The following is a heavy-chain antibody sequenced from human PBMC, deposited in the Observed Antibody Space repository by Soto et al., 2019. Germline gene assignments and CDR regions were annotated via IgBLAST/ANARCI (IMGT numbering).Heavy chain of an antibody. V-gene: IGHV1-58*01. D-gene: IGHD6-13*01. J-gene: IGHJ4*02. Sequence: SVKVSCKASGFTFTSSAVQWVRQARGQRLEWIGWIVVGSGNTNYAQKFQERVTITRDMSTSTAYMELSSLRSEDTAVYYCAAGPAAGTNYFDYWGQGPLVTVSS. CDR2: IVVGSGNT. CDR3: AAGPAAGTNYFDY. CDR1: GFTFTSSA.